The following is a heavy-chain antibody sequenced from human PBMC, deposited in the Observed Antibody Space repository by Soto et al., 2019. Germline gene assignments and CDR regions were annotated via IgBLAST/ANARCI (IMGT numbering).Heavy chain of an antibody. J-gene: IGHJ4*02. CDR3: AREFSIPYSSGWYRGLGYFDY. D-gene: IGHD6-19*01. V-gene: IGHV3-11*06. CDR1: GFTFSDYY. CDR2: ISSSSSYT. Sequence: GGSLRLSCAASGFTFSDYYMSWIRQAPGKGLEWVSYISSSSSYTNYADSVKGRFTISRDNAKNSLYLQMNSLRAEDTAVYYCAREFSIPYSSGWYRGLGYFDYWGQGTLVTVSS.